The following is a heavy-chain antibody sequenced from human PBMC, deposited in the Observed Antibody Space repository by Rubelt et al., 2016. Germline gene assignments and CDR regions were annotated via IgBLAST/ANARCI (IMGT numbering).Heavy chain of an antibody. CDR1: GGSFSGHY. D-gene: IGHD2-8*02. CDR3: ARQSTGHSNWFDP. V-gene: IGHV4-34*01. CDR2: ITHSGNT. J-gene: IGHJ5*02. Sequence: QVQLQQWGAGLLKPSETLSLTCAVNGGSFSGHYWTWIRQPPGKGLEWIGEITHSGNTNYNPSLKSRVTISVDTSKNQIPPRLSTVAAADTAVYYCARQSTGHSNWFDPWGQGTLVTVSS.